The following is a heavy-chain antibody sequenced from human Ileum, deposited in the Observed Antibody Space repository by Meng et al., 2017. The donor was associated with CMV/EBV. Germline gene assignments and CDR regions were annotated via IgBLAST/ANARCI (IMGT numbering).Heavy chain of an antibody. CDR2: IFPNNGNT. CDR1: GCTFTSYG. D-gene: IGHD4-17*01. J-gene: IGHJ4*02. V-gene: IGHV1-18*01. CDR3: ARDSFGAYGDYADY. Sequence: SGCTFTSYGISWVRQDPGQGLEWMAWIFPNNGNTKYGQKFQGRVTMTTDTSTSTAYMELRSLRSDDTALYYCARDSFGAYGDYADYWGQGTLVTVSS.